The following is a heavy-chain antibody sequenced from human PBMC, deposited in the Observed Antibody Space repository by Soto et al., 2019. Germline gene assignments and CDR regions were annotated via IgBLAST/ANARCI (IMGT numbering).Heavy chain of an antibody. J-gene: IGHJ6*02. D-gene: IGHD6-13*01. V-gene: IGHV1-24*01. CDR2: FDPEDGET. Sequence: QVQLVQSGAEVKKPGASVKVSCKVSGYTLTELSMHWMRQAPGKGLEWMGGFDPEDGETIYAQKFQGRVTMTEDTSTDTAYMELSSLRSEDTAVYYCATDPLMAAAGTSYYYYGMDVWGQGTTVTVSS. CDR3: ATDPLMAAAGTSYYYYGMDV. CDR1: GYTLTELS.